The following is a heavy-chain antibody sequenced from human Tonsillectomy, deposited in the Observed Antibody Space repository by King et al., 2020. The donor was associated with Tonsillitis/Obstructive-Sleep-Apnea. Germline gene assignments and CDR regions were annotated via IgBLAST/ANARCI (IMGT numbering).Heavy chain of an antibody. D-gene: IGHD3-3*01. V-gene: IGHV3-23*04. CDR2: ISGSGVST. CDR1: GFTFSSYP. CDR3: AKTDFWSGYYLGLAFDL. J-gene: IGHJ2*01. Sequence: VQLVESGGGLVQPGGSLRLSCAPSGFTFSSYPMSWVRQAPGKGLEWVSAISGSGVSTYYADSVKGRFTISRDNSKNTLYLQMNSLRAEDTAVYYCAKTDFWSGYYLGLAFDLWGRGTLVTVSS.